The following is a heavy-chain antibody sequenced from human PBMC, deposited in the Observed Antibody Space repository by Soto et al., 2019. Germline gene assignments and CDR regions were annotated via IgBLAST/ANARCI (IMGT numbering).Heavy chain of an antibody. CDR1: GYTFTSYG. CDR3: ARAGGYYVSSGYSTNWFAP. J-gene: IGHJ5*02. D-gene: IGHD3-22*01. Sequence: QVQLVQSGAEVKKPGASVKVSCKASGYTFTSYGISWVRQAPGQGLEWMGWISAYNGNTNYAQKLQGRVTMTTDTPRSTAYMGRRSLRSDDTAVYYCARAGGYYVSSGYSTNWFAPGGQGTLVTVSS. V-gene: IGHV1-18*01. CDR2: ISAYNGNT.